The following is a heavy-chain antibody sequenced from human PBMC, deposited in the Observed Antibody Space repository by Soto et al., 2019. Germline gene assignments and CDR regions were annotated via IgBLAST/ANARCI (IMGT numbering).Heavy chain of an antibody. D-gene: IGHD3-3*01. V-gene: IGHV4-31*03. CDR3: AREGSITIYKLRAYYYYYMDV. Sequence: PSETLSLTCTVSGGSISSGGYYWSWIRQHPGKGLEWIGYIYYSGSTYYNPSLKSRVTISVDTSKNQFSLKLSSVTAADTAVYYCAREGSITIYKLRAYYYYYMDVWGKGTTVTVSS. CDR2: IYYSGST. CDR1: GGSISSGGYY. J-gene: IGHJ6*03.